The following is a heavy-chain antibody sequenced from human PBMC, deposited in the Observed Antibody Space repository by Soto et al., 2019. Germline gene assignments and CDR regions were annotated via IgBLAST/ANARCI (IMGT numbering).Heavy chain of an antibody. V-gene: IGHV1-18*01. CDR3: ARDLIERKWFGELNGADGMDV. CDR1: GYTFTSYG. D-gene: IGHD3-10*01. Sequence: QVQLVQSGAEVKKPGASVKVSCKASGYTFTSYGISWVRQAPGQGIEWMGWISAYNGNTNYAQKLQGRVTMTTDTSRSTAYMELRSLRSDDKSVYYCARDLIERKWFGELNGADGMDVWGQGTKVTVYS. J-gene: IGHJ6*02. CDR2: ISAYNGNT.